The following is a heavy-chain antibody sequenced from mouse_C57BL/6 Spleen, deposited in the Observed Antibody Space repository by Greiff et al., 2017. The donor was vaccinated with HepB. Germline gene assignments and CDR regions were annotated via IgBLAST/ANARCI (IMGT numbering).Heavy chain of an antibody. CDR3: ARLGDYDVVLDY. CDR2: IYPGSGNT. Sequence: VQLQESGAELVRPGASVKLSCKASGYTFTDYYINWVKQRPGQGLEWIARIYPGSGNTYYNEKFKGKATLTAEKSSSTAYMQLSSLTSEDSAVYFCARLGDYDVVLDYWGQGTTLTVSS. CDR1: GYTFTDYY. V-gene: IGHV1-76*01. J-gene: IGHJ2*01. D-gene: IGHD2-4*01.